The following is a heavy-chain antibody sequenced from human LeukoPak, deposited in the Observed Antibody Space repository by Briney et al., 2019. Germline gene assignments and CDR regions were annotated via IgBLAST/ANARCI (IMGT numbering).Heavy chain of an antibody. D-gene: IGHD2-2*01. CDR3: VRDQGYCTSASCRGDAFDV. CDR1: GFTFSTHR. Sequence: GGSLRLSCAASGFTFSTHRMSWVRQAPGKGLEWVAKIKEDGSEKYYVDSVKGRFTISRDNAKNSLSLQMHSLRDEDTAVYYCVRDQGYCTSASCRGDAFDVWGQGSMVSVSS. CDR2: IKEDGSEK. J-gene: IGHJ3*01. V-gene: IGHV3-7*01.